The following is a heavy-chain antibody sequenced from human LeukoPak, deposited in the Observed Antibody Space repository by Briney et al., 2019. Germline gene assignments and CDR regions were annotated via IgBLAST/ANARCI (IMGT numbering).Heavy chain of an antibody. Sequence: PSETLSLACAVYGGSFSGYYWSWFRQPPGKGLEWIGEINHSGSTNYNPSLKSRVTISVDTSKNQFSLKLSSVTAADTAVYYCARAKIAGEDIVVVPAANFDYWGQGTLVTVSS. CDR3: ARAKIAGEDIVVVPAANFDY. CDR1: GGSFSGYY. J-gene: IGHJ4*02. D-gene: IGHD2-2*01. V-gene: IGHV4-34*01. CDR2: INHSGST.